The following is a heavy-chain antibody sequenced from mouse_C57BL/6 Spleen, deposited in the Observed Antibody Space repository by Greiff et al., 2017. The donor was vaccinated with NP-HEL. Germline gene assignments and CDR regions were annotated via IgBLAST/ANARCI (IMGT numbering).Heavy chain of an antibody. CDR1: GYTFTDYY. D-gene: IGHD1-1*01. Sequence: EVQLQQSGPVLVKPGASVKMSCKASGYTFTDYYMNWVKQSHGKSLEWIGVINPYNGGTSYNQKFKGKSKLTVDKSSSTAYMELNSLTSEDSAVYYCARSVPGGLVYWGQGTRVTVAA. CDR3: ARSVPGGLVY. J-gene: IGHJ3*01. CDR2: INPYNGGT. V-gene: IGHV1-19*01.